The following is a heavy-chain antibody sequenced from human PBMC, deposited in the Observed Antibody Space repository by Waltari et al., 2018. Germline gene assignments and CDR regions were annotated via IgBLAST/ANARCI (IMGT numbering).Heavy chain of an antibody. CDR3: AKVDQASGSSGYYEYYFDY. J-gene: IGHJ4*02. CDR1: GFTFSSYA. V-gene: IGHV3-23*04. CDR2: ISGSGVST. Sequence: EVQLVESGGGLVQPGGSLRLSCAASGFTFSSYAMSWVRQAPGKGLEWVSAISGSGVSTYYAASLKGRFTISRDNSKNTLYRKMNSLRAEDTAVYYCAKVDQASGSSGYYEYYFDYWGQGTLVTVSS. D-gene: IGHD3-22*01.